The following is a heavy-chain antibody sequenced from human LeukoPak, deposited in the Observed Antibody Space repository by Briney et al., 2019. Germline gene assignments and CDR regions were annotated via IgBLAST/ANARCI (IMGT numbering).Heavy chain of an antibody. CDR2: ISWNSGSI. CDR3: AKDIWARYCTNGVCYTGPFDY. Sequence: PGRSLRLSCAASGFTFDDYAMHWVRQAPGKGLEWVSGISWNSGSIGYADSVKGRFTISRDNAKNSLYLQMNSLRAEDTALYYCAKDIWARYCTNGVCYTGPFDYWGQGTLVTVSS. V-gene: IGHV3-9*01. D-gene: IGHD2-8*01. J-gene: IGHJ4*02. CDR1: GFTFDDYA.